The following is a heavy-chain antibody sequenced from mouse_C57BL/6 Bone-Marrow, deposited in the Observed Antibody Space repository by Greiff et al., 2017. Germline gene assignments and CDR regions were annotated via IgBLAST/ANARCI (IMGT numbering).Heavy chain of an antibody. Sequence: EVQLQQSGPELVKPGASVKISCKASGYTFTDYYMNWVKQSHGKSLEWIGDINPNNGGTSYNQKFKGKATLTVDKSSSTAYMELRSLTSEDSAVYYFARGFITLNFDYWGQGTTLTVSS. J-gene: IGHJ2*01. V-gene: IGHV1-26*01. CDR2: INPNNGGT. CDR3: ARGFITLNFDY. CDR1: GYTFTDYY. D-gene: IGHD1-1*01.